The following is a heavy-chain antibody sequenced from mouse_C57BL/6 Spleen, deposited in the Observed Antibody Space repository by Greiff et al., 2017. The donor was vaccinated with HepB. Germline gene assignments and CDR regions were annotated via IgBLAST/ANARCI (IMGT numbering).Heavy chain of an antibody. J-gene: IGHJ3*01. V-gene: IGHV5-4*01. CDR2: ISDGGSYT. Sequence: EVMLVESGGGLVKPGGSLKLSCAASGFTFSSYAMSWVRQTPEKRLEWVATISDGGSYTYYPDNVKGRFTISRDNAKNNLYLQMSHLKSEDTAMYYCARDRIYGSSSAWFAYWGQGTLVTVSA. D-gene: IGHD1-1*01. CDR3: ARDRIYGSSSAWFAY. CDR1: GFTFSSYA.